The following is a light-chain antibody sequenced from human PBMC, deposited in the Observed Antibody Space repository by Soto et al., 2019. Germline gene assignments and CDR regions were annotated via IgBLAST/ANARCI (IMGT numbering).Light chain of an antibody. J-gene: IGLJ1*01. V-gene: IGLV2-14*01. CDR1: TSDIANYNY. CDR3: STYTGSNTPYV. Sequence: QSALTQPASVSGSPGQSISISCTGATSDIANYNYFSWYQQHPGKAPKLIIYQVSNRPSGVSNRFSGSKSGNTASLTISGLQADDEADYFCSTYTGSNTPYVFGTGTKLTVL. CDR2: QVS.